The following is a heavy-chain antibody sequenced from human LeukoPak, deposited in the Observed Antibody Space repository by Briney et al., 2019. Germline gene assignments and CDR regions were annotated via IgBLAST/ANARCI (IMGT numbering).Heavy chain of an antibody. CDR2: IYTSGST. CDR3: ARHVSESSSFGAFDI. Sequence: SETLSLTCTVSGGSISSYYWSWIRQPAGKGLEWIGRIYTSGSTNYNPSLKSRVTISVDTSKNQFSLKLNSVTAADTAVYYCARHVSESSSFGAFDIWGQGTMVTVSS. V-gene: IGHV4-4*07. D-gene: IGHD6-6*01. CDR1: GGSISSYY. J-gene: IGHJ3*02.